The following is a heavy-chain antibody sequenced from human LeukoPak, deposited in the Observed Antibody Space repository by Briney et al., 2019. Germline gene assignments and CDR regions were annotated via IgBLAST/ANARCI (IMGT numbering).Heavy chain of an antibody. Sequence: ASVKVSCKASGYTFTGYYMHWVRQAPGQGLEWMGWINPNSGGTNYAQKFQGRVTMTRDTSISTAYMELSRLRSDDTAVYYCARRGYYYDSSGYSNDAFDIWGQGTMVTVSS. CDR1: GYTFTGYY. CDR2: INPNSGGT. CDR3: ARRGYYYDSSGYSNDAFDI. V-gene: IGHV1-2*02. D-gene: IGHD3-22*01. J-gene: IGHJ3*02.